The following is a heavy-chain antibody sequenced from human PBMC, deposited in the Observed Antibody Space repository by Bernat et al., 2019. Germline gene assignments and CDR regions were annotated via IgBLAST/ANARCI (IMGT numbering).Heavy chain of an antibody. V-gene: IGHV3-74*01. CDR2: INSDGSST. CDR3: ALPFREQQLVGYYYYGMDV. D-gene: IGHD6-13*01. Sequence: EVQLVESGGGLVQPGGSLRLSCAASGFTFSSYWMHWVRQAPGKGLVWVSRINSDGSSTSYADSVKGRFTISRDNAKNTLYLQMNSLRAEDTAVYYWALPFREQQLVGYYYYGMDVWGQGTTVTVSS. CDR1: GFTFSSYW. J-gene: IGHJ6*02.